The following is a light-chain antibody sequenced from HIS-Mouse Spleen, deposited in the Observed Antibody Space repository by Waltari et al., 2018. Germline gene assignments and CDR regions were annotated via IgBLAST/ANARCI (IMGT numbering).Light chain of an antibody. Sequence: QSALTQPASVSGSPGQSITISCTGTSSDVGSYNLVSWYQQHPGKAPKLMIYEGSKRPSGVSNRFSGSKSGNTASLTSSGLQAEDEADYYCCSYAGSSTFVVVFGGGTKLTVL. CDR3: CSYAGSSTFVVV. CDR2: EGS. J-gene: IGLJ2*01. V-gene: IGLV2-23*03. CDR1: SSDVGSYNL.